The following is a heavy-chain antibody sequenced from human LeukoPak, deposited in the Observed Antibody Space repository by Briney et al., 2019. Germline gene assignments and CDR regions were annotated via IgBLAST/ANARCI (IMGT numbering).Heavy chain of an antibody. CDR2: INHSGST. V-gene: IGHV4-34*01. J-gene: IGHJ4*02. CDR3: ARGPRGRGSTS. CDR1: GGSFSGYY. Sequence: SGTLSLTCAVYGGSFSGYYWSWIRQPPGKGLEWIGEINHSGSTNYNPSLKSRVTISVDTSKNQFSLKLSSVTAADTAVYYCARGPRGRGSTSWGQGTLVTVSS. D-gene: IGHD2-2*01.